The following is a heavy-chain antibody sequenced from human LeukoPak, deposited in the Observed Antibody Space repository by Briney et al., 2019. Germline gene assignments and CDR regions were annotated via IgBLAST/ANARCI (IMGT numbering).Heavy chain of an antibody. Sequence: SVKVSCKASGYTFTSYGISWVRQAPGQGLEWMGGIIPIFGTANYAQKFQGRVTITADESTSTAYMELSSLRSEDTAVYYCAREYYYGSGSIWGQGTMVTVSS. V-gene: IGHV1-69*13. CDR1: GYTFTSYG. J-gene: IGHJ3*02. CDR3: AREYYYGSGSI. D-gene: IGHD3-10*01. CDR2: IIPIFGTA.